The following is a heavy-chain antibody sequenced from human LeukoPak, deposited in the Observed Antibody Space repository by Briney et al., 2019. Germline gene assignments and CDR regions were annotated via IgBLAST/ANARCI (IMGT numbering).Heavy chain of an antibody. D-gene: IGHD3-10*01. CDR3: AKVALGPNGWD. V-gene: IGHV3-23*01. J-gene: IGHJ4*02. CDR1: GFTVSSYA. CDR2: IRGSGSST. Sequence: GGSLRLSCAASGFTVSSYAMSWVRQAPGKGLDWVSGIRGSGSSTYYADSVKGRFTISRDNSKNTLYLQMNSLRAEDTAVYFCAKVALGPNGWDWGQGTLVTVSS.